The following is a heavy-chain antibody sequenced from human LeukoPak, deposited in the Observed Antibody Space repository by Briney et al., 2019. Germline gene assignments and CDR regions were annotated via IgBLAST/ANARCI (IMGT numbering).Heavy chain of an antibody. CDR1: AGSISSYY. J-gene: IGHJ4*02. CDR3: ARSSGYYVIDY. V-gene: IGHV4-4*07. D-gene: IGHD3-22*01. CDR2: IYTSGST. Sequence: KTSETLSLTCTVSAGSISSYYWSWLRQPAGKGLEWIGRIYTSGSTNYNPSLKSRVTISLDTSKNQFSLKLSSVTAADTAVYYCARSSGYYVIDYWGQGTLVTVSS.